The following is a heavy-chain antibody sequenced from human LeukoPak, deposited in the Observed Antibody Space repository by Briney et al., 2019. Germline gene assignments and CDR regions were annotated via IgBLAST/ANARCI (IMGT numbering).Heavy chain of an antibody. V-gene: IGHV4-34*01. CDR1: GGSFSGYY. CDR3: ARGLGPIRYSHGPGGFDY. D-gene: IGHD5-18*01. Sequence: SETLSLTCAVYGGSFSGYYWSWIRQPPGKGLEWIGEINHSGSTNYNPSLKSRVTISVDTSKNQFSLKLSSVTAADTAVYYCARGLGPIRYSHGPGGFDYWGQGTLVTVSS. CDR2: INHSGST. J-gene: IGHJ4*02.